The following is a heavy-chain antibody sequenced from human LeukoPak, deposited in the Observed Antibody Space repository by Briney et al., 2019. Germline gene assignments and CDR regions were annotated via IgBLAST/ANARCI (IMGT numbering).Heavy chain of an antibody. Sequence: PGGSLRLSCAASGFTFSSYAMNWVRQAPGKGLEWVSYISSSSSTIYYADSVKGRFTISRDNAKNSLYLQMNSLRAEDTAVYYCASQTYYYDSSGYYYDYWGQGTLVTVSS. V-gene: IGHV3-48*04. J-gene: IGHJ4*02. CDR1: GFTFSSYA. CDR2: ISSSSSTI. D-gene: IGHD3-22*01. CDR3: ASQTYYYDSSGYYYDY.